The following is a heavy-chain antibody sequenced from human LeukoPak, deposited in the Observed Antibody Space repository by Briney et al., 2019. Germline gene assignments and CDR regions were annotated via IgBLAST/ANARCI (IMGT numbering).Heavy chain of an antibody. CDR3: AKDPPTTNDIVVVPAAADY. CDR2: LYSNGNR. V-gene: IGHV3-53*01. D-gene: IGHD2-2*01. Sequence: QSGGSLRLSCAASGFTVSRNYMGWVRQAPGKGLEWVSVLYSNGNRHYADSVKGRFTISRDNSKNTLYLQMNSLRAEDTAVYYCAKDPPTTNDIVVVPAAADYWGQGTLVTVSS. J-gene: IGHJ4*02. CDR1: GFTVSRNY.